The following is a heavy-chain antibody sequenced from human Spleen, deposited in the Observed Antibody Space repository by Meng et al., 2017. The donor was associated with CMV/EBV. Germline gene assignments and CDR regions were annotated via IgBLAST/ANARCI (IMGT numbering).Heavy chain of an antibody. Sequence: SAYTFITYPMLWVRQAPGQGLEWMGWINVGNGDTKYSQRFQDRVTISRDTSASTAYMELGSLRSEDTAVYYCARGTTIFGVVNSFDPWGQGTLVTVSS. V-gene: IGHV1-3*01. CDR3: ARGTTIFGVVNSFDP. CDR2: INVGNGDT. CDR1: AYTFITYP. D-gene: IGHD3-3*01. J-gene: IGHJ5*02.